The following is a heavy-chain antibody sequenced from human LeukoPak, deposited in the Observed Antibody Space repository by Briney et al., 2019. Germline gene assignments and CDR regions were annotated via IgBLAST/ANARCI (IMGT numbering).Heavy chain of an antibody. J-gene: IGHJ4*02. D-gene: IGHD4-23*01. CDR2: IYYSGTT. V-gene: IGHV4-39*01. Sequence: NPSETLSLTCTISGGSISSSSEYCGWIRQPPGKGLEWIGNIYYSGTTYYNPSLKSRVTISVDTSKSQFSLKLSSVTNADTAGNHSTRPYGGNPGYFDFWSEGTLVTVCS. CDR3: TRPYGGNPGYFDF. CDR1: GGSISSSSEY.